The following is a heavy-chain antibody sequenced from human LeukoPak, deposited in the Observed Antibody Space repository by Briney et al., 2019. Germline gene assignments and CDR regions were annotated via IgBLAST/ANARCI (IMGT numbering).Heavy chain of an antibody. CDR1: GFTFSSYG. CDR3: AKRDSIGPPYYFDY. Sequence: QSGGSLRLSCAASGFTFSSYGMHWVRQAPDKGLEWVSTINGGGSSTYYADSVKGRFTISRTNSKNTLYLQMNSLRAEDTAIYYCAKRDSIGPPYYFDYWGQGTLVTVSS. V-gene: IGHV3-23*01. CDR2: INGGGSST. D-gene: IGHD3-22*01. J-gene: IGHJ4*02.